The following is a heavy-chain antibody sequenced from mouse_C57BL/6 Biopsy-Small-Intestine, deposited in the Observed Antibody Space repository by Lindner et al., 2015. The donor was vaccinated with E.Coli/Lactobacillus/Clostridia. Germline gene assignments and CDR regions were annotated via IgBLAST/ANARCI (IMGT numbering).Heavy chain of an antibody. V-gene: IGHV1-81*01. Sequence: VQLQESGAELARPGASVKLSCNASDYIFTSYGMSWVKQRTGQGLEWIGQIYPRSGNTYYNEKFKGKASLTADKSSSTAYMELRSLTSEDSAVYFCARQDPSDGYYEWYFDVWGTGTTVTVSS. CDR3: ARQDPSDGYYEWYFDV. D-gene: IGHD2-3*01. J-gene: IGHJ1*03. CDR2: IYPRSGNT. CDR1: DYIFTSYG.